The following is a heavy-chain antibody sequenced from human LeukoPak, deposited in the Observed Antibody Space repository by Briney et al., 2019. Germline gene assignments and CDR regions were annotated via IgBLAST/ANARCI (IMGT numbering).Heavy chain of an antibody. V-gene: IGHV3-48*04. CDR3: ARAEDPYIAAGEWFAFDI. D-gene: IGHD6-13*01. CDR1: GFTFSSYS. CDR2: ISSSSSTI. Sequence: TGGSLRLSCAASGFTFSSYSMNWVRQAPGKGLEWVSYISSSSSTIYYADSVKGRFTISRDNAKNSLYLQMNSLRAEDTAVYYCARAEDPYIAAGEWFAFDIWGQGTMVTVSS. J-gene: IGHJ3*02.